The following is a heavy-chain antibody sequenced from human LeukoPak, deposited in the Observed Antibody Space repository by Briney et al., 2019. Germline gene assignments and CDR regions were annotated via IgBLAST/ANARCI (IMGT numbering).Heavy chain of an antibody. CDR3: ATDIGGLGHH. V-gene: IGHV3-74*01. CDR2: VSPDGGGT. D-gene: IGHD5-12*01. Sequence: PGRSLRLSCAASGFTFSTYWMHWVRQGPGKGLVWVSRVSPDGGGTSYADSVKGRFTISRDNAKNTLYLQMTSLRVEDTAIYYCATDIGGLGHHWGQGTLVTVSS. CDR1: GFTFSTYW. J-gene: IGHJ5*02.